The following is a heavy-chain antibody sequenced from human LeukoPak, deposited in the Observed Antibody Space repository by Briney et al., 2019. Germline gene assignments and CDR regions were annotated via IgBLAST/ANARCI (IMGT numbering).Heavy chain of an antibody. CDR3: ARSMIPGVY. V-gene: IGHV7-4-1*02. Sequence: ASVKVSCKASGYTFTSFAMSWVRQAPGQGLEWVGWISTNTGNPTYAQGFTGRFVFSLDTSVSTAYLQISSLKTEDTAVYYCARSMIPGVYWGQGTLVTVSS. CDR2: ISTNTGNP. CDR1: GYTFTSFA. D-gene: IGHD3-16*01. J-gene: IGHJ4*02.